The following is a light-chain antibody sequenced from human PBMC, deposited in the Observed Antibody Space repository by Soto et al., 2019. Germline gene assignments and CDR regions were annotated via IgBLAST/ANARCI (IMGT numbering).Light chain of an antibody. CDR3: QQYTSSLIT. CDR2: GAS. V-gene: IGKV3-20*01. CDR1: QTISSNY. J-gene: IGKJ5*01. Sequence: QSPGTLSLSPWERATRSCMCSQTISSNYLAWYQQKPGQAPRLLIYGASGRATGIPDRFSGSGSGTDFTLTISRLEPEDFAVYYCQQYTSSLITFGQGTRLEIK.